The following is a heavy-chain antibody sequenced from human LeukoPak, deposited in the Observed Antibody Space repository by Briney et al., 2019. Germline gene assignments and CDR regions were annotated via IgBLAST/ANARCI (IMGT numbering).Heavy chain of an antibody. CDR3: ARGASARQDS. Sequence: GGSLRLSCAASGFTFSSYAMSWVRQAPGKGLEWVSAIRSGGTTNYADSVKGRFTISRDNAKNTLYLEMNSLRAEDTAVYYCARGASARQDSWGQGTLVTVSS. V-gene: IGHV3-23*01. CDR1: GFTFSSYA. CDR2: IRSGGTT. J-gene: IGHJ4*02. D-gene: IGHD2-2*01.